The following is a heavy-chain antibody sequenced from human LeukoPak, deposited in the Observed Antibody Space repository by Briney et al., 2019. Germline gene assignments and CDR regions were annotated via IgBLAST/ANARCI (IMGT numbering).Heavy chain of an antibody. J-gene: IGHJ4*02. D-gene: IGHD6-19*01. CDR1: GFTFDDYA. CDR2: ISWNSGSV. CDR3: AFAVAGTFYFDY. Sequence: GGSLRLSCAASGFTFDDYAMHWVRRAPGKGLEWVSGISWNSGSVGYADSVKGRFTISRDNAKNSLYLQMNSLRAEDTALYYCAFAVAGTFYFDYWGQGTLVTVSS. V-gene: IGHV3-9*01.